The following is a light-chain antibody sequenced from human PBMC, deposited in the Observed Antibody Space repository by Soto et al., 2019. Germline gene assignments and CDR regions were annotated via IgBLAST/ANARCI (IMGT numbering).Light chain of an antibody. CDR3: QQYNDYSWT. V-gene: IGKV1-5*03. J-gene: IGKJ1*01. CDR2: KAS. Sequence: DIQMTQSPSTLSASVGDRVAISCRASQSISIWLAWYQQKPGKAPNLLIYKASSLESGVPSRFSGSGSGTEFTITISSLQPDDFATYSCQQYNDYSWTFGQGTKVEIK. CDR1: QSISIW.